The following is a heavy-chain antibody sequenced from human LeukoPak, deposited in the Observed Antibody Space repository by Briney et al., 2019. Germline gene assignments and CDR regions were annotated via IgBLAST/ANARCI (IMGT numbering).Heavy chain of an antibody. J-gene: IGHJ6*03. CDR3: ARVRSSGWYFNYYYMDV. CDR2: INPNSGGT. D-gene: IGHD6-19*01. CDR1: GYTFTGYY. Sequence: ASVKVSCKASGYTFTGYYIHWVRQAPGQGLEWMGWINPNSGGTKFAQKFQGRVTMTRDTSISTAYMELSRLRSDDTAVYYCARVRSSGWYFNYYYMDVWGKGTTVTVSS. V-gene: IGHV1-2*02.